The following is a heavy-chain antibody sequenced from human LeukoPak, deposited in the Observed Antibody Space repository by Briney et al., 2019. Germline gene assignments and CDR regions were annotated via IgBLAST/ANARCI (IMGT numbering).Heavy chain of an antibody. CDR3: VRIGDFSGAY. CDR1: GGSISSGAYY. V-gene: IGHV4-30-2*01. Sequence: SETLSLTCTVSGGSISSGAYYWSWIRQPPGKGLEWIGYIYHSGSTYNNPSLISRVTTSVDRSKNQFSLNLSSVTAADTAVYYCVRIGDFSGAYWGQGTLVTVSS. J-gene: IGHJ4*02. D-gene: IGHD2-15*01. CDR2: IYHSGST.